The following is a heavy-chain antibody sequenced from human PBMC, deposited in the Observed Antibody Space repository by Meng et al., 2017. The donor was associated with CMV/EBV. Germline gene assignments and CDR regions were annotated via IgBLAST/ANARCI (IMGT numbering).Heavy chain of an antibody. CDR3: AKDGYSGYDYDY. CDR2: IRYDGSNK. D-gene: IGHD5-12*01. J-gene: IGHJ4*02. CDR1: GFTFSSYG. Sequence: GESLMIPRAAPGFTFSSYGMHSVRQAPGKGLEWVAFIRYDGSNKYYADSVKGRFTISRDNSKNTLYLQMNSLRAEDTAVYYCAKDGYSGYDYDYWGQGTLVTVSS. V-gene: IGHV3-30*02.